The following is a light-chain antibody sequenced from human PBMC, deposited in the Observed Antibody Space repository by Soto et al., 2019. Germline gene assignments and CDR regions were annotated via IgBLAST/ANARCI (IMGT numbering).Light chain of an antibody. Sequence: EIVLTQSPGTLSLFPGERATLSCRASQSLTTSYLAWYQQKPGQAPRLLTYGASSRATGIPDRFSGSGSGTDFTLTISRLEPEDFAVYYCQQYGSSPTFGQGTRLEIK. CDR3: QQYGSSPT. CDR2: GAS. CDR1: QSLTTSY. J-gene: IGKJ5*01. V-gene: IGKV3-20*01.